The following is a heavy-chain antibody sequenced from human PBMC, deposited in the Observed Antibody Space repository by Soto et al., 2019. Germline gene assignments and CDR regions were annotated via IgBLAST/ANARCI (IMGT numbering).Heavy chain of an antibody. D-gene: IGHD3-10*01. J-gene: IGHJ4*02. CDR2: INPNSGGT. CDR1: GYTFTGYY. V-gene: IGHV1-2*02. Sequence: QVQLVQSGAEVKKPGASVKVSCKASGYTFTGYYMHWVRQAPGQGLEWMGWINPNSGGTNYAQKFQGXVPLTXXTAISTAYMELSRLRSDDTAVYYCAVASRFGEIFYWGQGTLVTVSS. CDR3: AVASRFGEIFY.